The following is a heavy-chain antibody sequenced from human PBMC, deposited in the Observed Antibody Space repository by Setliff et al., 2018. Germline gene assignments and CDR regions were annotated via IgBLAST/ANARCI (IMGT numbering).Heavy chain of an antibody. D-gene: IGHD6-19*01. J-gene: IGHJ3*02. CDR3: ARDHSGWYGGAFDI. V-gene: IGHV2-5*02. Sequence: SGPTLVNPTQTLTLTCTFSGFSLSTTGVGVGWIRQPPGKALEWLALIYWDDDKRYSPSLKSRLTITKDTSKNQVVLTMTNLDPVDTATYYCARDHSGWYGGAFDIWGQGTMVTVSS. CDR1: GFSLSTTGVG. CDR2: IYWDDDK.